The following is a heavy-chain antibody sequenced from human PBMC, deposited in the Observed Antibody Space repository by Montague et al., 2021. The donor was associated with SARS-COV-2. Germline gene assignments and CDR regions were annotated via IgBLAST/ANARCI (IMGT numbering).Heavy chain of an antibody. CDR1: GFTFSKYA. D-gene: IGHD1-26*01. J-gene: IGHJ2*01. CDR3: AKDARKWELLPSYWYFDL. CDR2: ITWKSGRI. Sequence: SLRLSCAASGFTFSKYAMSWVRQAPGKGLEWVSGITWKSGRIAYADSVKGRFTVSRDNAKNSLYLQMNSLRAEDTALYYCAKDARKWELLPSYWYFDLWGRGTLVTVSS. V-gene: IGHV3-9*01.